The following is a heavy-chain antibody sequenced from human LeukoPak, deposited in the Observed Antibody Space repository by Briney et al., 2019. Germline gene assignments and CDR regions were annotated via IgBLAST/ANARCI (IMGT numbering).Heavy chain of an antibody. CDR3: ARGRPAYYGSGSSLNWFDP. Sequence: SETLSLTCAVYGGSFSGYYWSWIRQPPGKGLEWIGEINHSGSTNYNPSLKSRVTISVDTSKNQFSPKLSSVTAADTAVYYCARGRPAYYGSGSSLNWFDPWGQGTLVTVSS. D-gene: IGHD3-10*01. CDR1: GGSFSGYY. V-gene: IGHV4-34*01. CDR2: INHSGST. J-gene: IGHJ5*02.